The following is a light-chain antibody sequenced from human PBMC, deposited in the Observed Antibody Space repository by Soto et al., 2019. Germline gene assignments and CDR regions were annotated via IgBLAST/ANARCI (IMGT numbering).Light chain of an antibody. Sequence: EIVLTQSPGTLSLSPGERATLSCRASQSVSSSYLAWYQQKPGQAPRLLIYGASSMATGVPDRFSGSGSGTDFTITISRLEPEDFAVYYCQQDGSSTGTFGQGTKLEIK. CDR3: QQDGSSTGT. CDR2: GAS. J-gene: IGKJ2*01. CDR1: QSVSSSY. V-gene: IGKV3-20*01.